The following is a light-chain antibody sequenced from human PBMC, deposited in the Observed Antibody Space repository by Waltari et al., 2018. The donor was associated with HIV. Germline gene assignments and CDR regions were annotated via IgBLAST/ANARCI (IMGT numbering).Light chain of an antibody. J-gene: IGLJ3*02. CDR2: EDN. CDR3: QVWDSSGDHFWV. V-gene: IGLV3-21*02. Sequence: SYVLTQPPSVSVAPGQTARITCGGNNIGRKSVHWYQQKPGQAPVLVVYEDNDRPSGIPGRFSGSNSWNTATLTISMVEVGDEADYYCQVWDSSGDHFWVFGGGTMLTVL. CDR1: NIGRKS.